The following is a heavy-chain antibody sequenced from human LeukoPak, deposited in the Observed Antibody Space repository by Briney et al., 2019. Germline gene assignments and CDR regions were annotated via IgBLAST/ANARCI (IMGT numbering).Heavy chain of an antibody. J-gene: IGHJ4*02. Sequence: SETLSLTCTVSGDSISSSSYYWGWIRQPPGKGLEWIGSIYYSGSTYYNPSLKSRVTISVDTSKNQFSLKLSPVTAADTAVYYYGSGGICGSYPARSLEYWGQGTLVTVSS. CDR3: GSGGICGSYPARSLEY. CDR2: IYYSGST. D-gene: IGHD1-26*01. CDR1: GDSISSSSYY. V-gene: IGHV4-39*01.